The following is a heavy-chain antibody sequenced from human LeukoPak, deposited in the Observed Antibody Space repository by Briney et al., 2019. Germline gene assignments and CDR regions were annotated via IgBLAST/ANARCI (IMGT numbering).Heavy chain of an antibody. CDR2: INPSGGST. V-gene: IGHV1-46*01. D-gene: IGHD3-22*01. Sequence: ASVKVSCKASGGTFSSYAISWVRQAPGQGLEWMGIINPSGGSTSYAQKFQGRVTMTRDTSTSTVYMELSSLRSEDTAVYYCARDLYYDSSGYYAGRNYFDYWGQGTLVTVSS. J-gene: IGHJ4*02. CDR1: GGTFSSYA. CDR3: ARDLYYDSSGYYAGRNYFDY.